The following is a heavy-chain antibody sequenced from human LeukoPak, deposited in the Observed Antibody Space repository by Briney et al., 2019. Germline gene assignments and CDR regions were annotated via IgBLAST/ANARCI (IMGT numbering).Heavy chain of an antibody. CDR1: GFTFSDYY. Sequence: PGESLRLSCAASGFTFSDYYMSWIRQAPGKGLEWISYISSSSSYTNYADSVKGRFTISRDNAKNSLYLQMNGLRAEDAAVYYCARKVLSSSGTYSTFDYWGQGTLVTVSS. CDR2: ISSSSSYT. CDR3: ARKVLSSSGTYSTFDY. D-gene: IGHD1-26*01. J-gene: IGHJ4*02. V-gene: IGHV3-11*06.